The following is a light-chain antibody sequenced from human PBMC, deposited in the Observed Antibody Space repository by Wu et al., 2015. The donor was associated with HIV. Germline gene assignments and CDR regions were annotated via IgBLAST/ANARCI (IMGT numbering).Light chain of an antibody. Sequence: EIVLTQSPGTLSLSPGERATLSCRASQSVSSSYLAWYQQKPGQAPRLLIYGASTRATGIPVRFSGSGSGTDFTLTISRLEPEDFAVYYCQQYGSSPPEVTFGGGTKVGIK. CDR1: QSVSSSY. J-gene: IGKJ4*01. CDR2: GAS. V-gene: IGKV3-20*01. CDR3: QQYGSSPPEVT.